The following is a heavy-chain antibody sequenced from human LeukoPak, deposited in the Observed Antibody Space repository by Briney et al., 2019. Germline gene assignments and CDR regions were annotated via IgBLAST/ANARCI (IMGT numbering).Heavy chain of an antibody. D-gene: IGHD6-6*01. CDR3: AKERTMGSSFEYYFDY. CDR1: GFTFSSYG. J-gene: IGHJ4*02. CDR2: IRYDGSNK. Sequence: GGSLRLSCAASGFTFSSYGMHWVRQAPGRGLEWVAFIRYDGSNKYYADSVKGRFTISRDNSKNTLYLQMNSLRAEDTAVYYCAKERTMGSSFEYYFDYWGQGTLVTVSS. V-gene: IGHV3-30*02.